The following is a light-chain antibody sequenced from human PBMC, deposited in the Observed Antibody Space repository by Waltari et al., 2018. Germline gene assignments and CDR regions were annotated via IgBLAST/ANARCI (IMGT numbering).Light chain of an antibody. Sequence: EIVLTQSLATLSLSPGERATLSCRASQSVSTYLAWYQQKPGQAPRLLIYDASNRATGIPTRFSGSGAGTDFTLTISSLEPEDFAIYYCQQRSNWPPYTFGQGTKLELK. CDR2: DAS. V-gene: IGKV3-11*01. J-gene: IGKJ2*01. CDR3: QQRSNWPPYT. CDR1: QSVSTY.